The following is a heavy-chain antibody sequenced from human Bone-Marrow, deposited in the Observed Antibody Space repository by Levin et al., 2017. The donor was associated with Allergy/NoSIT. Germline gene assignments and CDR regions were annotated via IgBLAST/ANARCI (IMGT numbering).Heavy chain of an antibody. CDR2: IYSGGST. J-gene: IGHJ4*02. V-gene: IGHV3-53*01. Sequence: GESLKISCAASGFTVSSNYMSWVRQAPGKGPEWVSVIYSGGSTYDADSVKGRFTIPRDNSKNTLYLQMNSLRAEDTAVYYCARGWFGELLSHWGQGTLVTVSS. CDR1: GFTVSSNY. CDR3: ARGWFGELLSH. D-gene: IGHD3-10*01.